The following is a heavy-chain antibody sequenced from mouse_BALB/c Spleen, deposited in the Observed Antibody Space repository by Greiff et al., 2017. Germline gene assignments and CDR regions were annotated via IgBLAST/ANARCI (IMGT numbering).Heavy chain of an antibody. V-gene: IGHV1S81*02. CDR3: NAPITTVVATDFDV. CDR1: GYTFTSYY. D-gene: IGHD1-1*01. Sequence: VQLQQSGAELVKPGASVKLSCKASGYTFTSYYMYWVKQRPGQGLEWIGEINPSNGGTNFNEKFKSKATLTVDKSSSTAYMQLSSLTSEDSAVYYCNAPITTVVATDFDVWGAGTTVTVSS. CDR2: INPSNGGT. J-gene: IGHJ1*01.